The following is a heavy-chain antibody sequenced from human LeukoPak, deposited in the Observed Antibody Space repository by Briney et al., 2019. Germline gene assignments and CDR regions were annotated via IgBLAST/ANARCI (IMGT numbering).Heavy chain of an antibody. CDR3: ARDSVPWYCSGGSCYNWFDP. J-gene: IGHJ5*02. V-gene: IGHV1-2*02. Sequence: ASVKVSCKASGYTFTGYYMHWVRQAPGQGLEWMGWINPNSGGTNYAQKFQGRVTMTRDTSISTAYMELSRLRSDDTAVYYCARDSVPWYCSGGSCYNWFDPWGQGTLVTVSS. D-gene: IGHD2-15*01. CDR2: INPNSGGT. CDR1: GYTFTGYY.